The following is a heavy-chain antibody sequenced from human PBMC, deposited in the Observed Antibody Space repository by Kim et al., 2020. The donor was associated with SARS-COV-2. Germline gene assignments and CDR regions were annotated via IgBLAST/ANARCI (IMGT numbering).Heavy chain of an antibody. Sequence: GGSLRLSCAASGFTFSSYAMHWVRQAPGKGLEYVSAININGGSTYYANSVKGRFTISRDNSKNTLYLQMGSLRAEDMAVYYCARGGMGDYVWGSYRQGAFDIWGQGTMVTVSS. J-gene: IGHJ3*02. CDR2: ININGGST. CDR1: GFTFSSYA. V-gene: IGHV3-64*01. D-gene: IGHD3-16*02. CDR3: ARGGMGDYVWGSYRQGAFDI.